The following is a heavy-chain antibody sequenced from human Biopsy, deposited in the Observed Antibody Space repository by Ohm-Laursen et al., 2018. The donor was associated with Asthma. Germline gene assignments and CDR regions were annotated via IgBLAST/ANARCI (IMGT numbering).Heavy chain of an antibody. CDR3: ARKAGSCISRTCYSLDF. CDR1: GGTFNTYV. D-gene: IGHD2-2*01. Sequence: ASVKVSCQSLGGTFNTYVIGWVRQAPGQGLEWMGGINSVFGTTTYPQKFQDRVTITADDSTSTVYMELSRLRSEDTAVYYCARKAGSCISRTCYSLDFWGQGTLVTVSS. CDR2: INSVFGTT. J-gene: IGHJ4*02. V-gene: IGHV1-69*13.